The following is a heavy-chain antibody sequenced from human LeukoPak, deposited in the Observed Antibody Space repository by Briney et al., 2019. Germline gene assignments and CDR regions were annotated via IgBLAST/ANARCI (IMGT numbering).Heavy chain of an antibody. CDR1: GFTFSDSW. V-gene: IGHV3-7*01. CDR2: IKENGTDK. D-gene: IGHD6-19*01. Sequence: GGSLRLSCEASGFTFSDSWMTWVRQAPGKGLEWVAHIKENGTDKNYVDSVRGRFTISRDNAKKSLFLQMNSLRAEDTALYYCARDRGWFTFDYWGQGTLVTVSS. CDR3: ARDRGWFTFDY. J-gene: IGHJ4*02.